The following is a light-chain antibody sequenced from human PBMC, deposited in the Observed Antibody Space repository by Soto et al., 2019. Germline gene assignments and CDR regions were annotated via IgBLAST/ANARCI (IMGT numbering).Light chain of an antibody. Sequence: DIQMTQSPSTLSASVGDRVTITCRASQSISSWLAWYQQKPGKVPKLLIYKASSLESGVPSRFSGSGSETEFTLTISSLQPDDFATYYCQQYNSYSPTFSQGTKVEIK. V-gene: IGKV1-5*03. CDR3: QQYNSYSPT. CDR2: KAS. CDR1: QSISSW. J-gene: IGKJ1*01.